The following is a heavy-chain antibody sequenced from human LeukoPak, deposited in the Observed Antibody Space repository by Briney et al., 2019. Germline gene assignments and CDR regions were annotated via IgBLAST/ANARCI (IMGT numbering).Heavy chain of an antibody. CDR3: ARDRSSFQYAIGWFDP. CDR1: GFTFSSYS. J-gene: IGHJ5*02. CDR2: ISSSSSTI. V-gene: IGHV3-48*04. Sequence: PGGSLRLSCAASGFTFSSYSMNWVRQAPGKGLEWVSYISSSSSTIYYADSVKGRFTISRDNAKNSLYLQMNSLRAEDTAVYYCARDRSSFQYAIGWFDPWGQGTLVTVSS. D-gene: IGHD2-8*01.